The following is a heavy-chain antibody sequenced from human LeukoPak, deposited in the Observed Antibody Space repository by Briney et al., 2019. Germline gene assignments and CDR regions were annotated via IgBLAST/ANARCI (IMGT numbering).Heavy chain of an antibody. D-gene: IGHD3-22*01. CDR1: GFTFSSYG. CDR2: IWYDGSNK. J-gene: IGHJ4*02. Sequence: PGRSLRLSCAASGFTFSSYGMHWVRQAPGKGLEWVAVIWYDGSNKYYADSVKGQFTISRDNSKNTLYLQMNSLRAEDTAVYYCARDRTYYYDSSGYYYPTYWGQGTLVTVSS. CDR3: ARDRTYYYDSSGYYYPTY. V-gene: IGHV3-33*01.